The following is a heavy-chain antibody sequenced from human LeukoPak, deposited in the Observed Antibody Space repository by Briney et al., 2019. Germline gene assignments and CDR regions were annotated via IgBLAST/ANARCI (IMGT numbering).Heavy chain of an antibody. CDR1: GYTFTSYG. Sequence: ASVKVSCKASGYTFTSYGISWVRQAPGQGLEWMGWISAYNGNTNYAQKLQGSVTMTTDTSTSTAYMELRSLRSDDTAVYYCARGRTYGGFADPRFDYWGQGTLVTVSS. CDR2: ISAYNGNT. CDR3: ARGRTYGGFADPRFDY. D-gene: IGHD4-23*01. J-gene: IGHJ4*02. V-gene: IGHV1-18*01.